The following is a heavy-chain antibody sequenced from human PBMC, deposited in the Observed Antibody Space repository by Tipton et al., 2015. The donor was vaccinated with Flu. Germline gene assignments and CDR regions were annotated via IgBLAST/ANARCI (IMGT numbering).Heavy chain of an antibody. J-gene: IGHJ4*02. CDR1: GGSISSSAYY. V-gene: IGHV4-39*07. Sequence: LSCTVSGGSISSSAYYWGWIRQTPGKGLEWIGNIYYSGSTFYNPSLKSRVTISLDKSTNQFSLRLSSVTAADTAIYYCAIDDFGSSWYGYWGQGSLVTVSS. D-gene: IGHD6-13*01. CDR2: IYYSGST. CDR3: AIDDFGSSWYGY.